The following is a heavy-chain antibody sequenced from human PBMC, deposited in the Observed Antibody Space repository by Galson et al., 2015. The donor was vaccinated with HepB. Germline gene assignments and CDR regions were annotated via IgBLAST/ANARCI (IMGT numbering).Heavy chain of an antibody. CDR3: AKMGTRPTVTGPPGAVYGMDV. Sequence: SLRLSCAASGFTFSSYGMHWVRQAPGKGLEWVAVISYDGSNKYYADSVKGRFTISRDNSKNTLYLQMNSLRAEDTAVYYCAKMGTRPTVTGPPGAVYGMDVWGQGTTVTVSS. D-gene: IGHD4-17*01. V-gene: IGHV3-30*18. J-gene: IGHJ6*02. CDR1: GFTFSSYG. CDR2: ISYDGSNK.